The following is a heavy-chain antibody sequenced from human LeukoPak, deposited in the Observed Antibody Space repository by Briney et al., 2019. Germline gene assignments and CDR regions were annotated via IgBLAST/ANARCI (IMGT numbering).Heavy chain of an antibody. CDR3: ARCSWPDYFFDY. D-gene: IGHD1-14*01. J-gene: IGHJ4*02. CDR1: GGSISSDY. CDR2: TYYSGST. V-gene: IGHV4-59*01. Sequence: SETLSLTCTVSGGSISSDYWSWIRQPPGKGLEWIGYTYYSGSTDYNPSLKSRLTISVDTSKNQFSLKLNSVTAADTAVYYCARCSWPDYFFDYWGQGTLVTVSS.